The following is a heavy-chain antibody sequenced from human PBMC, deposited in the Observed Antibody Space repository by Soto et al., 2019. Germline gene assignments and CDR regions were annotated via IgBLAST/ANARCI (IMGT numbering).Heavy chain of an antibody. J-gene: IGHJ5*02. CDR2: ISVSGTYT. V-gene: IGHV3-23*01. D-gene: IGHD1-26*01. Sequence: QTGGSLRLSCAASGFNSSSYAMNWVRQAPGKGLEWVSGISVSGTYTYYAESVKGRFTISRDNSKSTLYLQMNSLRAEDTAVYYCAKGGAVELPRYNWFDPWGQGVLVTVSS. CDR1: GFNSSSYA. CDR3: AKGGAVELPRYNWFDP.